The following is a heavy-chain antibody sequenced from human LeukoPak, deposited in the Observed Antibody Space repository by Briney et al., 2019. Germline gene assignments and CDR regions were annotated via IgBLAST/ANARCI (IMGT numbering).Heavy chain of an antibody. CDR3: ARGPEDYYDNNWFDP. Sequence: GGSLRLSCAASGFTFSSYSMNWVRQAPGKGLEWVSSISSSSSYIYYADSVEGRFTISRDNAKNSLYLQMNSLRAEDTAVYYCARGPEDYYDNNWFDPWGQGTLVTVSS. CDR1: GFTFSSYS. D-gene: IGHD3-22*01. CDR2: ISSSSSYI. V-gene: IGHV3-21*01. J-gene: IGHJ5*02.